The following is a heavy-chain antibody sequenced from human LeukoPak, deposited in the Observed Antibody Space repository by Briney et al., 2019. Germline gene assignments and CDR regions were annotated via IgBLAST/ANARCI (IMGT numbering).Heavy chain of an antibody. D-gene: IGHD5-18*01. V-gene: IGHV3-23*01. CDR3: AKDLGMQVWFPL. Sequence: GGSLRLSCAASGFTFSTYAMSWVCQAPGKGLEWVSSFSGSGGSTYYADSVKGRFTISRDNSKNTLYLQMNSLRAEDTAVYYCAKDLGMQVWFPLWGQGTLVTVSS. CDR1: GFTFSTYA. J-gene: IGHJ4*02. CDR2: FSGSGGST.